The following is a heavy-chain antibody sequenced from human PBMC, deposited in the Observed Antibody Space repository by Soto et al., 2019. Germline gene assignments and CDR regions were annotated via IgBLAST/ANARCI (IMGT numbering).Heavy chain of an antibody. CDR1: GYTFSVYW. Sequence: ESLKISCKASGYTFSVYWIGWVRQMPGKGLEWMGNIYPDDSDTSNNPSFDGRVTVSADKSSNTAYLQWSSLKASDTAMYYCARQGSSGYLNWFDPWGQVTLVTVSS. CDR2: IYPDDSDT. CDR3: ARQGSSGYLNWFDP. V-gene: IGHV5-51*01. J-gene: IGHJ5*02. D-gene: IGHD3-22*01.